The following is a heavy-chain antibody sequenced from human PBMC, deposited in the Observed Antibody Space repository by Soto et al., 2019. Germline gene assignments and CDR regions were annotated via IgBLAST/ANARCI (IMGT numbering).Heavy chain of an antibody. CDR1: GFSFSSYS. CDR2: ISSSSDTI. V-gene: IGHV3-48*02. J-gene: IGHJ4*02. D-gene: IGHD2-2*02. CDR3: ARDKDDRYCISTSCYSPIDY. Sequence: GGSLRLSCAASGFSFSSYSVNWVRQAPGKGLEWVSYISSSSDTIHYADSVKGRFTTSRDNAKNSLYLQMNSLRDEDTAVYYCARDKDDRYCISTSCYSPIDYWGQGTLVTVSS.